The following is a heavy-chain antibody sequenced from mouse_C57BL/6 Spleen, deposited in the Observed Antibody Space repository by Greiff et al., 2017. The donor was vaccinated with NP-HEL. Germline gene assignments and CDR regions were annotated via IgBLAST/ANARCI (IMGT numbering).Heavy chain of an antibody. CDR3: ARTTVVAKGFDY. J-gene: IGHJ2*01. D-gene: IGHD1-1*01. CDR2: IYPGSGST. Sequence: QVQLQQPGAELVKPGASVKMSCKASGYTFTSYWITWVKQRPGQGLEWIGDIYPGSGSTNYNEKFKSKATLTVDTSSSTAYMQLSSLTSEDSAVYYCARTTVVAKGFDYWGQGTTLTVSS. V-gene: IGHV1-55*01. CDR1: GYTFTSYW.